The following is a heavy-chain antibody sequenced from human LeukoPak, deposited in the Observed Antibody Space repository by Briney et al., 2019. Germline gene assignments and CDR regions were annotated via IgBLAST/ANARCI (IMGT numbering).Heavy chain of an antibody. V-gene: IGHV1-8*01. J-gene: IGHJ3*02. D-gene: IGHD3-16*02. CDR2: MNPASGNT. CDR1: GYTFTSYD. CDR3: ARVPREIASI. Sequence: ASVKVSCKASGYTFTSYDINWVRQATGQGLEWMGYMNPASGNTGCAQKFQGRVTMTTDTSISTVYMELSSLRSEDTAVYYCARVPREIASIWGQGTMVTVSS.